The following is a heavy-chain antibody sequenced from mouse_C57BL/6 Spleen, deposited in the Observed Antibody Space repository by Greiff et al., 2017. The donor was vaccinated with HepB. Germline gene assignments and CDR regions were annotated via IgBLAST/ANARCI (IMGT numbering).Heavy chain of an antibody. CDR3: AREGYYGSSYELTGLDY. CDR2: ISYDGSN. D-gene: IGHD1-1*01. J-gene: IGHJ2*01. Sequence: EVKLQESGPGLVKPSQSLSLTCSVTGYSITSGYYWNWIRQFPGNKLEWMGYISYDGSNNYNPSLKNRISITRDTSKNQFFLKLNSVTTEDTATYYCAREGYYGSSYELTGLDYWGQGTTLTVSS. V-gene: IGHV3-6*01. CDR1: GYSITSGYY.